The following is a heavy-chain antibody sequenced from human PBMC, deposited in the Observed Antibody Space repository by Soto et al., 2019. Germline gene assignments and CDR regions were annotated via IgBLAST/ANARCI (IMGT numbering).Heavy chain of an antibody. J-gene: IGHJ4*02. D-gene: IGHD1-26*01. CDR2: IDGGKT. V-gene: IGHV3-15*01. CDR3: TSNAAAKVGTLSY. Sequence: PGGSLRLSCAASGFTFNNARMSWVRQAPGKGLDWVGRIDGGKTDFAAPVEGRFTFSRDDSRNTLFLQMNSLKTEDTGVYYCTSNAAAKVGTLSYGCQGTLVTVSS. CDR1: GFTFNNAR.